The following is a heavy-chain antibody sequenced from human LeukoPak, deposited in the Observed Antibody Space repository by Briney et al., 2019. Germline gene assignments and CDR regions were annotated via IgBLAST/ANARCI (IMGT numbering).Heavy chain of an antibody. V-gene: IGHV3-30*18. CDR3: AKSSLRGHSLWYFDL. Sequence: GGSLRLSCGACGLTFHSYLVHWVPQAPGKGPEGVSGISYYGSNKYGADSVKGRFTISRDNSKNTLYLQLNQLRVEDTAVYYCAKSSLRGHSLWYFDLWGRGTAVTVS. CDR1: GLTFHSYL. CDR2: ISYYGSNK. J-gene: IGHJ2*01. D-gene: IGHD3-10*01.